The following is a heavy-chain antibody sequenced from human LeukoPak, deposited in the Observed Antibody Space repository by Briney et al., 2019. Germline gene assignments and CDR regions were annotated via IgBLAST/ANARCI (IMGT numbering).Heavy chain of an antibody. V-gene: IGHV3-23*01. CDR2: INGSGGST. D-gene: IGHD5-18*01. CDR1: GFTFSSYA. J-gene: IGHJ4*02. CDR3: AKDRYSYGYAPDY. Sequence: PGRSLRLSCAASGFTFSSYAMSWVRQAPGKGLEWVSAINGSGGSTYYADSVKGRFTISRDNSKNTLYLQMNSLRAEDTAVYYCAKDRYSYGYAPDYWGQGTLVTVSS.